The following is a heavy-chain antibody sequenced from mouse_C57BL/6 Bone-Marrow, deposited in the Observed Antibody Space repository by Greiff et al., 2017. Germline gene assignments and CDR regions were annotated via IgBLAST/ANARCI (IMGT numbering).Heavy chain of an antibody. D-gene: IGHD2-5*01. CDR1: GFTFSDYG. CDR2: ISNLAYSI. Sequence: EVQGVESGGGLVQPGGSLKLSCAASGFTFSDYGMAWVRQAPRKGPEWVAFISNLAYSIYYADTVTGRFTISRENAKNTLYLEMSSLRSEDTAMYYCAGQALYYSNYLCWYFDVWGTGTTVTVSS. V-gene: IGHV5-15*01. CDR3: AGQALYYSNYLCWYFDV. J-gene: IGHJ1*03.